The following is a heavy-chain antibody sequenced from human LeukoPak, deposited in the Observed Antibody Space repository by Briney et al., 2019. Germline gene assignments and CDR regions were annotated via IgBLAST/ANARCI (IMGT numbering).Heavy chain of an antibody. V-gene: IGHV4-31*03. CDR1: GGSISSGGYY. CDR3: ARASSSWQKGRVYYYYMGV. J-gene: IGHJ6*03. D-gene: IGHD6-13*01. CDR2: IYYSGST. Sequence: SETLSLTCTVSGGSISSGGYYWSWIRQHPGKGLEWIGYIYYSGSTYYNPSLKSRVTISVDTSKNQFSLKLSSVTAADTAVYYCARASSSWQKGRVYYYYMGVWGQGTTVTVSS.